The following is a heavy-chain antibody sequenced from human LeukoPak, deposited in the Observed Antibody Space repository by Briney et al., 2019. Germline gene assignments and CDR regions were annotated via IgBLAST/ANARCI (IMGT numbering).Heavy chain of an antibody. CDR2: ISSSSSTI. CDR3: ARDLSISAGTHDY. V-gene: IGHV3-48*02. CDR1: GFTFSSYS. J-gene: IGHJ4*02. Sequence: GRSLRLSCAASGFTFSSYSMNWVRQAPAQGLAWLSYISSSSSTIYYADSVKGRFTISRDNAKNSLYLQMTSLRDEDTAVYSCARDLSISAGTHDYWGQGTLVTVSS. D-gene: IGHD6-19*01.